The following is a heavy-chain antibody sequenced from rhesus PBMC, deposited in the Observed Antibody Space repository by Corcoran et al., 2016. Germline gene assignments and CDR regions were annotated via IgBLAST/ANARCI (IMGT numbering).Heavy chain of an antibody. CDR2: SDPSDSDT. CDR3: AKSKAGYSLFDY. CDR1: GYSFTSYW. J-gene: IGHJ4*01. V-gene: IGHV5-2*01. D-gene: IGHD5-24*01. Sequence: EVQLVQSGAEVKRPGESLKISCKTSGYSFTSYWISWVRQRPGKGLEGRGASDPSDSDTRYSPSFHGQVTISADKSISTTYLQWSSLKASDSATYYCAKSKAGYSLFDYWGQGVLVTVSS.